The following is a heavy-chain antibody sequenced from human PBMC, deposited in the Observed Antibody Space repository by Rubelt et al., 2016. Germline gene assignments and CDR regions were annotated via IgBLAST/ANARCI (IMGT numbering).Heavy chain of an antibody. J-gene: IGHJ4*02. D-gene: IGHD1-14*01. CDR2: ITTGFSA. Sequence: APGKGLAWVSSITTGFSAYYADSVKGRFTISRDNSKNTLYLQMNSLRAEDTAVYFCASGGGNFDYWGQGTLVTVSS. V-gene: IGHV3-23*01. CDR3: ASGGGNFDY.